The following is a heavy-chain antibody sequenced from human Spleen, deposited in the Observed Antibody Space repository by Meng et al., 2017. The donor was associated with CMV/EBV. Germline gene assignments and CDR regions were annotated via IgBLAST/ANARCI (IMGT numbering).Heavy chain of an antibody. D-gene: IGHD2-2*02. CDR2: IMPIFGTA. Sequence: GTFSSYPIHWVRQAPGQGREWMGGIMPIFGTANYAQKFQGRVTITTDESTSTAYMELSSLRSEDTAVYYCARGYCSSTSCYTWFDPWGQGTLVTVSS. J-gene: IGHJ5*02. V-gene: IGHV1-69*05. CDR3: ARGYCSSTSCYTWFDP. CDR1: GTFSSYP.